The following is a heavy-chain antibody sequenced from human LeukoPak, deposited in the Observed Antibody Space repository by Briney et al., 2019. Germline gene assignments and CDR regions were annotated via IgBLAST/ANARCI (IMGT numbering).Heavy chain of an antibody. V-gene: IGHV3-21*01. D-gene: IGHD6-13*01. CDR1: GFTLSSYS. J-gene: IGHJ5*02. Sequence: GGSLRLSCAASGFTLSSYSMNWVRQAPGKGLEWVSSISSSSSYIYYADSVKGRFTISRDNAKDSLYLQMNSLRAEDTAVYYCARDPDSSSPNWFDPWGQGTLVTVSS. CDR3: ARDPDSSSPNWFDP. CDR2: ISSSSSYI.